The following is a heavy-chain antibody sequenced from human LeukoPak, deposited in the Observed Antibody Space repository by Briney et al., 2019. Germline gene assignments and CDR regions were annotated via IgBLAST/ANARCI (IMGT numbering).Heavy chain of an antibody. CDR3: SGWYGVHRFQH. CDR2: FDPEDGET. D-gene: IGHD6-19*01. Sequence: ASVKVSFKVSGYTLTELSMHWVRQAPGKGLEWMGGFDPEDGETIYAQKFQGRVTMTEDTSTDTAYMELSSLRSEDTAVYYCSGWYGVHRFQHWGQGTLVTVSS. J-gene: IGHJ1*01. CDR1: GYTLTELS. V-gene: IGHV1-24*01.